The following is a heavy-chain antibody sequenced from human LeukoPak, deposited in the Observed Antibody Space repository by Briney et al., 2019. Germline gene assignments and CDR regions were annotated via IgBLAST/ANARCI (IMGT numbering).Heavy chain of an antibody. CDR1: GGSISSGGYY. J-gene: IGHJ3*02. V-gene: IGHV4-30-2*01. CDR3: ARTELPGIAAAIDAFDI. D-gene: IGHD6-13*01. CDR2: IYHSGST. Sequence: SETLSLTCTVSGGSISSGGYYWSWIRQPPGKGLEWIGYIYHSGSTYYNPSLKSRVTISVDRSKNQFSLKLSSVTAADTAVYYCARTELPGIAAAIDAFDIWGQGTMVTVSS.